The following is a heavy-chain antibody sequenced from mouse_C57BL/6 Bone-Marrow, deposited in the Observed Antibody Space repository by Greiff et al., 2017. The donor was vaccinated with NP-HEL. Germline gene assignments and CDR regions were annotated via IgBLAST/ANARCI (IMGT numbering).Heavy chain of an antibody. V-gene: IGHV1-52*01. Sequence: VQLQQPGAELVRPGSSVKLSCKASGYTFTSYWMHWVKQRPIQGLEWIGNIDPSDSETHYNKKFKDKATLIVDKSSSTAYMQLSSLTAKDSAVYFGALYIGLGAYWGQGTLVTVSA. J-gene: IGHJ3*01. D-gene: IGHD1-3*01. CDR1: GYTFTSYW. CDR3: ALYIGLGAY. CDR2: IDPSDSET.